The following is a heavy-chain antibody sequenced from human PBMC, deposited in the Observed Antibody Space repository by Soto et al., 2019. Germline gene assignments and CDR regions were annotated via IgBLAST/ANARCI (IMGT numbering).Heavy chain of an antibody. CDR1: GYTFTGYY. D-gene: IGHD1-26*01. Sequence: ASVKVSCKASGYTFTGYYMHWVRQAPGQGLEWMGWINPNSGGTNYAQKFQGRVTMTRDTSISTAYMELSRLRSDDTAVYYCARGRGAPPPAHWFDPWGQGTLVTVSS. CDR2: INPNSGGT. CDR3: ARGRGAPPPAHWFDP. J-gene: IGHJ5*02. V-gene: IGHV1-2*02.